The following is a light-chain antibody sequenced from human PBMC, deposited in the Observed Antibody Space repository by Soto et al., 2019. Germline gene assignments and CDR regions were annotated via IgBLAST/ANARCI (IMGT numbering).Light chain of an antibody. V-gene: IGKV1-8*01. CDR1: QGIDTY. CDR3: QKYYAHPPT. J-gene: IGKJ2*01. Sequence: AIQMTQSPSSFSASVGDRVTITCRASQGIDTYLAWYQQKPGKAPRLLMYATSVLESGVPSRFSGSGSGTDYTLTISSLQSEDFATYYCQKYYAHPPTFGQGTKMDMK. CDR2: ATS.